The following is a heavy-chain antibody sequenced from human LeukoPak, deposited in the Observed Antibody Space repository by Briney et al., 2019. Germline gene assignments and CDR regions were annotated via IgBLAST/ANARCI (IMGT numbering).Heavy chain of an antibody. CDR2: INHSGST. V-gene: IGHV4-34*01. Sequence: PSETLSLTCAVYGGSFSGYYWSWIRQPPGKGLEWIGEINHSGSTNYNPSLKSRVTISVDTSKNQFSLKLSSVTAADTAVYYCARWHYDSSGSPSAFDIWGQGTMVTVSS. CDR1: GGSFSGYY. CDR3: ARWHYDSSGSPSAFDI. D-gene: IGHD3-22*01. J-gene: IGHJ3*02.